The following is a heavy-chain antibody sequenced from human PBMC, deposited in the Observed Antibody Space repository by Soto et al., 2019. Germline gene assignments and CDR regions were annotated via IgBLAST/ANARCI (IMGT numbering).Heavy chain of an antibody. CDR3: ARATAADDYGMDV. CDR2: IYYSGST. Sequence: SETLSLTCTVSGGSISSGGYYWSWIRQHPGKGLEWIGYIYYSGSTYYNPSLKSRVTISVDTSKNQFSLKLSSVTAADTAVYYCARATAADDYGMDVWGQGTTVTVSS. CDR1: GGSISSGGYY. J-gene: IGHJ6*02. D-gene: IGHD6-13*01. V-gene: IGHV4-31*03.